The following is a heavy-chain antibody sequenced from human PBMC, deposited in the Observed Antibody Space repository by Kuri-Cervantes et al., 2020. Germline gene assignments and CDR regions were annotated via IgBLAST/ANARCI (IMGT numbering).Heavy chain of an antibody. CDR1: GYIFSNFG. J-gene: IGHJ6*02. V-gene: IGHV1-18*01. CDR3: ARENPPRYCSGGSCYKPYYYGMDV. Sequence: ASVKVSCKASGYIFSNFGLAWVRQAPGQGLEWMGWISGYNGKADYAQKLQGRVTMTTDTSTSTAYMELRSLRSDDTAVYYCARENPPRYCSGGSCYKPYYYGMDVWGQGTAVTVSS. D-gene: IGHD2-15*01. CDR2: ISGYNGKA.